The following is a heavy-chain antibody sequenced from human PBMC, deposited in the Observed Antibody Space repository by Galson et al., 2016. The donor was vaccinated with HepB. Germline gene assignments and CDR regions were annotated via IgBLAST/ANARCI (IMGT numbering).Heavy chain of an antibody. Sequence: SCKASGDNLNNYAVHWVRQAPGHRPEWMGWINAGNGEPKYSQNLEGRVTIARDTSARIVYLELSRLRSEDTAVYYCAAAPGRSVVRWLGFRRREVWGAYSPINWFDPWGQGTPVTVSS. D-gene: IGHD3-16*01. J-gene: IGHJ5*02. CDR3: AAAPGRSVVRWLGFRRREVWGAYSPINWFDP. CDR2: INAGNGEP. CDR1: GDNLNNYA. V-gene: IGHV1-3*01.